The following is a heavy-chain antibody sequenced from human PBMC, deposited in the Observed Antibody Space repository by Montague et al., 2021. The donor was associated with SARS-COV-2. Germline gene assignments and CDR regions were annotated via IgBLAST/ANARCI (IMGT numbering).Heavy chain of an antibody. D-gene: IGHD4-17*01. Sequence: SLRLSCAASGFTFSSYAMSWVRQAPGKGLEWVSVIYSGGSSTYYADSVKGRFTISRDNSKNTLYLQMNSLRAGDTAVYYCATTTGLGSWGQGTLVTVSS. V-gene: IGHV3-23*03. CDR2: IYSGGSST. CDR1: GFTFSSYA. J-gene: IGHJ5*02. CDR3: ATTTGLGS.